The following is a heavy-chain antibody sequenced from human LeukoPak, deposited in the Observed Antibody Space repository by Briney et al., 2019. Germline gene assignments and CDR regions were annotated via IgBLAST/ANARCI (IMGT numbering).Heavy chain of an antibody. CDR3: ASLPYDSSGYYSDY. CDR2: ISSSSSYI. Sequence: GGSLRLSCAASGFTFSSYSMNWVRQAPGKGLEWVSSISSSSSYIYYADSVKGRFTISRDNAKNSLYLQMNSLRAEDTAVYYCASLPYDSSGYYSDYWGQGTLVTVSS. CDR1: GFTFSSYS. V-gene: IGHV3-21*01. D-gene: IGHD3-22*01. J-gene: IGHJ4*02.